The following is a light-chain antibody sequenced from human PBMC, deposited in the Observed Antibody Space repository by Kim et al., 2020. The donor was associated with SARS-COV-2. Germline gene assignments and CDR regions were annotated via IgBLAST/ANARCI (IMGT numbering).Light chain of an antibody. CDR3: CSYAGSYTWV. CDR1: SSDVGGYNY. Sequence: GQSVTISCTGTSSDVGGYNYVSWYQQDPGKAPKLMIYDVSKRPSGVPDRFSGSKSGNTASLTISGLQAEDEADYYCCSYAGSYTWVFSGGTQLTVL. V-gene: IGLV2-11*01. CDR2: DVS. J-gene: IGLJ3*02.